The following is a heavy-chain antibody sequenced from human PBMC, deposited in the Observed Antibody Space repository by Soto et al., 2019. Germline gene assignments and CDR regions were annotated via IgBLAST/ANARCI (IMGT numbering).Heavy chain of an antibody. CDR1: GGSISSGGYY. D-gene: IGHD6-19*01. J-gene: IGHJ3*02. Sequence: SETLSLTCTVSGGSISSGGYYWSWIRQHPGKGLEWIGYIYYSGSTYYNPSHKSRVIISVDTSKNQFSLKLRSVTAADTAVYYCAREYSSDWYSVFDIWGQGTMVTVSS. V-gene: IGHV4-31*03. CDR2: IYYSGST. CDR3: AREYSSDWYSVFDI.